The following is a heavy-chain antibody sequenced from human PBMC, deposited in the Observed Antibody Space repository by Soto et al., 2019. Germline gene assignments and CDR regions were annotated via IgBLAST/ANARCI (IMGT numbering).Heavy chain of an antibody. CDR3: ARQGGWYMDY. Sequence: QVQLQESGPGLVKPAGTLSLTCDVSADSISSTTWWSWVRQPPGGGLEWIGEIHQRGTTHYNPSLKSRVTISIDKSKNQFSLKVTSVTAADTAVYYCARQGGWYMDYWGQGTLVTVSS. CDR1: ADSISSTTW. V-gene: IGHV4-4*02. CDR2: IHQRGTT. D-gene: IGHD6-19*01. J-gene: IGHJ4*02.